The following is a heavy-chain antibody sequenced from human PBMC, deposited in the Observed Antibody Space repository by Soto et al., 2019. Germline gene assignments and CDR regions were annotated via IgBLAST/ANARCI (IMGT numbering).Heavy chain of an antibody. CDR1: GGSISSNY. V-gene: IGHV4-59*08. CDR3: ARQAYYYYGMDV. Sequence: QVQLQESGPGLVKPSETLSLTCTVSGGSISSNYWSWIRQPPGKGLEWFGYIYYSGSTNYNPSLKSRVTISVDTSKNQFALKLSSVTAADTAVYYCARQAYYYYGMDVWGQGTTVTVSS. CDR2: IYYSGST. J-gene: IGHJ6*02.